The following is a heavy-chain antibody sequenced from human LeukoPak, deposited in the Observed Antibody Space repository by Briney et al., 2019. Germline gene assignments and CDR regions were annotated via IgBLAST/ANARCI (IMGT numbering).Heavy chain of an antibody. J-gene: IGHJ4*02. V-gene: IGHV3-33*06. D-gene: IGHD6-13*01. Sequence: GRSLRLSCAASGFTFNIFGVHWVRQVPGNGLEWLAVLWADGNTAHYADSVKGRFTISRDSSENTLYLQMNSLRSEDTAVYYCVKESAADATFHFDYWGQGTLVTASS. CDR3: VKESAADATFHFDY. CDR2: LWADGNTA. CDR1: GFTFNIFG.